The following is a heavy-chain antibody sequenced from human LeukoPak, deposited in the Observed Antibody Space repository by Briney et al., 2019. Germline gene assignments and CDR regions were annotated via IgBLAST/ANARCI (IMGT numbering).Heavy chain of an antibody. J-gene: IGHJ3*02. CDR2: IDPSGGST. Sequence: GASVKVSCKASGYTFGSYYMHWVRQAPGQGLEWMGMIDPSGGSTNYAQRFQGRVTMTRDTSTSTVYMELSSLRSEDTAVYSCARDPRYCTSTSCLDAFDIWGQGTMVTVSS. CDR3: ARDPRYCTSTSCLDAFDI. V-gene: IGHV1-46*01. CDR1: GYTFGSYY. D-gene: IGHD2-2*01.